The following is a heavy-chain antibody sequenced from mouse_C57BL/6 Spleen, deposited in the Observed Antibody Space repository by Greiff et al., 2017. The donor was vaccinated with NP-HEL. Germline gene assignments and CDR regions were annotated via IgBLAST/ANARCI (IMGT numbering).Heavy chain of an antibody. Sequence: EVMLVESGGGLVKPGGSLKLSCAASGFTFSDYGMHWVRQAPEKGLEWVAYISSGSSTIYYADTVKGRFPISRDNAKNTLFLQMTSLRSEDTAMYYCARRGNYVSSYAMDYWGQGTSVTVSS. V-gene: IGHV5-17*01. CDR1: GFTFSDYG. J-gene: IGHJ4*01. CDR2: ISSGSSTI. CDR3: ARRGNYVSSYAMDY. D-gene: IGHD1-1*01.